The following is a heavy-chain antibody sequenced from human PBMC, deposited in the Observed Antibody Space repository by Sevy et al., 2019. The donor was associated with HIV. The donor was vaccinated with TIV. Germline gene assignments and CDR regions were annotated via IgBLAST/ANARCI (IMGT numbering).Heavy chain of an antibody. CDR1: GFTFSSYW. V-gene: IGHV3-7*03. CDR3: ARDTSASYYDSSGYYPPRLGGFDI. J-gene: IGHJ3*02. Sequence: GGSLRLSCAASGFTFSSYWMSWVRQAPGKGLEWVANIKQDGSEKYYVDSVKGRFTISRDNAKNSLYLQMNSLRAEDTTVYYCARDTSASYYDSSGYYPPRLGGFDIWGQGTMVTVSS. D-gene: IGHD3-22*01. CDR2: IKQDGSEK.